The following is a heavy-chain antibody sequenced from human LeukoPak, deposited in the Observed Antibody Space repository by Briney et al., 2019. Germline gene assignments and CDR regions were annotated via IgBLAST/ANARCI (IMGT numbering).Heavy chain of an antibody. CDR1: GFTFSTFG. V-gene: IGHV3-21*01. J-gene: IGHJ4*02. CDR2: ITSTSSYI. CDR3: ARAVSTYGLDS. D-gene: IGHD3-10*01. Sequence: PGGSLRLSCAASGFTFSTFGMNWVRQAPGKGLECVSSITSTSSYIYYADSVKGRFTISRDDAKNSLYLQMNSLRAEDTAVYYCARAVSTYGLDSWCQGTLVTVSS.